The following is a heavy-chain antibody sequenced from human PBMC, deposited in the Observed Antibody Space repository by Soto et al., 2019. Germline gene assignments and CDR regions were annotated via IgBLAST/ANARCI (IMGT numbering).Heavy chain of an antibody. CDR2: IYYSGST. J-gene: IGHJ5*02. CDR1: GGSISSGDYY. Sequence: QVQLQESGPGLVKPSQTLSLTCTISGGSISSGDYYWSWIRQPPGKGLEWIGSIYYSGSTYYNPSLKSRVTISVDTSKNQFSLKLSSVTAADTAVYYCARAPDWQNWFDPWGQGTLVTVSS. D-gene: IGHD3-9*01. V-gene: IGHV4-30-4*01. CDR3: ARAPDWQNWFDP.